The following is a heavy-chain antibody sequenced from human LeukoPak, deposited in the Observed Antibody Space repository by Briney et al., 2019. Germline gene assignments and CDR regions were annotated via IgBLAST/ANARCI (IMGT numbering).Heavy chain of an antibody. CDR2: ISYDGSNK. V-gene: IGHV3-30-3*01. J-gene: IGHJ4*02. CDR1: GFTFSSYA. D-gene: IGHD6-19*01. CDR3: ARGFRLYSSGWPDYFDY. Sequence: PGGSLRLSCAASGFTFSSYAMHWVRQAPGKGLEWVAVISYDGSNKYYADSVKGRFTISRDNSKNTLYLQMNSLRAEDTAVYYCARGFRLYSSGWPDYFDYWGQGTLVTVSS.